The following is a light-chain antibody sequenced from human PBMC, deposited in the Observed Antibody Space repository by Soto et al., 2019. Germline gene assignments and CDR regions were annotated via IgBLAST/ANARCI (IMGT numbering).Light chain of an antibody. Sequence: EIVLTQSPGTLSLSQGERATVPCRASQSVSSYLAWYQQKPGQAPRLLIYDASNRATGIPARFSGSGSGTDFTLTISSLEPEDFAVYYCQQRSNWSITFGQGTRLEIK. J-gene: IGKJ5*01. CDR1: QSVSSY. CDR3: QQRSNWSIT. CDR2: DAS. V-gene: IGKV3-11*01.